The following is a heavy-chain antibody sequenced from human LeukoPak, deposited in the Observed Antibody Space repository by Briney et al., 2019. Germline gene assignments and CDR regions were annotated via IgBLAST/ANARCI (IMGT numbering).Heavy chain of an antibody. CDR3: ASTGGSSSWYFGY. CDR2: IYYSGST. V-gene: IGHV4-59*01. J-gene: IGHJ4*02. D-gene: IGHD6-13*01. CDR1: GGSISSYY. Sequence: SETLSLTCTVSGGSISSYYWSWIRQPPGKGLEWIGYIYYSGSTNYNPSLKSRATISVDTSKNQFSLKLSSVTAADTAVYYCASTGGSSSWYFGYWGQGTLVTVSS.